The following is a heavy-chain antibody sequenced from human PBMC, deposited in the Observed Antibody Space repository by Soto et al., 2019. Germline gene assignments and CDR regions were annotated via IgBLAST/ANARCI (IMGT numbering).Heavy chain of an antibody. CDR2: IYYSGST. V-gene: IGHV4-39*01. J-gene: IGHJ4*02. D-gene: IGHD2-2*01. Sequence: QLQLQESGPGLVKPSETLSLTCTVSGGSISSSSYYWGWIRQPPGKGLEWIGSIYYSGSTYYNPSLKSRVTLSVDKSKNQSSLKLSSVTAADAAVYYGARHAGRLPGRYWGQGTLVTVSS. CDR3: ARHAGRLPGRY. CDR1: GGSISSSSYY.